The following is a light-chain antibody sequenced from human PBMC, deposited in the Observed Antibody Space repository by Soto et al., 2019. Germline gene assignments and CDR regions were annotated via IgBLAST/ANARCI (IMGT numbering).Light chain of an antibody. J-gene: IGKJ1*01. Sequence: EIVLTQSPATLSLSPWERATLSCRASQSVSSYLAWYQQKPGQAPRLLIYDASNRATGIPARFSGSGSGTDFTLTISSLEPEDFAVYYCQQRSNWPLFGQGT. CDR2: DAS. CDR3: QQRSNWPL. CDR1: QSVSSY. V-gene: IGKV3-11*01.